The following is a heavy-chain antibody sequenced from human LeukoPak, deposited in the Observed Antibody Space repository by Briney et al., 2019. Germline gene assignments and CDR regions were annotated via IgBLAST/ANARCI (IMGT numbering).Heavy chain of an antibody. CDR1: GXSISTYY. V-gene: IGHV4-59*08. Sequence: SETLSLTCTVSGXSISTYYWSWIRQPPGKGLEWIAYIHYSGNTKSNPSLTSRAAISIDTSKNQFSLRVTSVTAADTAVYYCARHDRIPVSGSDYSYPMDVWGQGTTVTVSS. D-gene: IGHD6-19*01. CDR2: IHYSGNT. J-gene: IGHJ6*02. CDR3: ARHDRIPVSGSDYSYPMDV.